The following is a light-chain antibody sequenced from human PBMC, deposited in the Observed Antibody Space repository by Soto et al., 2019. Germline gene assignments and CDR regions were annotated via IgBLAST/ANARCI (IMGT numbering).Light chain of an antibody. V-gene: IGLV2-8*01. Sequence: QSALTQPPSAYGSPGQSVTISCTGASSDVGGYNYVYWYQQHPGKAPKLMIYEVSKRPSGVPDRFSGSKSDNTASLTVSGLQAEDEADYYCSSYAGSNNFVVFGGGTKVTVL. CDR3: SSYAGSNNFVV. J-gene: IGLJ2*01. CDR1: SSDVGGYNY. CDR2: EVS.